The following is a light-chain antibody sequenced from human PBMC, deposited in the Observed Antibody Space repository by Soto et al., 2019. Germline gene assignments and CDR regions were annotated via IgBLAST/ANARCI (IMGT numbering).Light chain of an antibody. V-gene: IGKV3-20*01. CDR1: QSVSSSF. Sequence: EIVLTQSPGTLSLSPGERATLSCRASQSVSSSFLAWSQQKPGQAPRLLIYGASSRATGNPDRFSGSGSGTDFTLTISRLEPEDVAVYYCQQSGNSPLTFGGGTKVEIK. CDR2: GAS. CDR3: QQSGNSPLT. J-gene: IGKJ4*01.